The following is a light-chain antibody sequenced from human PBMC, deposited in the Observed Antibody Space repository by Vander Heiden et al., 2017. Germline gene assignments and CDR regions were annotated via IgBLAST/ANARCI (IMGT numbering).Light chain of an antibody. Sequence: DIQMTQSPSSLSASVGDRVTITCRASQRISTYLNWYQQKPGKAPKLLIYAASTLQSGVPSRFSGSGYGTDFTLTISSRQPEDFATYYCQQTHSNPPYTFGQGTKLEIK. CDR1: QRISTY. CDR3: QQTHSNPPYT. V-gene: IGKV1-39*01. J-gene: IGKJ2*01. CDR2: AAS.